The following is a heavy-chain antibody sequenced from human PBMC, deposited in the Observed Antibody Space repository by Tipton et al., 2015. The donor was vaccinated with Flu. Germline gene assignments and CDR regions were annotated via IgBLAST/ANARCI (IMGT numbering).Heavy chain of an antibody. V-gene: IGHV1-46*01. J-gene: IGHJ4*02. Sequence: QLVQSGAEVKKPGASVKVSCMTSGYTFSTYYMYWVRQAPGQGLGWMGMINPRGGSTFYSPKFQGRVTMTRDTSTSTVYMELSSLRSEDTALYYCARGRESYYYDSSGYHAFDYWGQGTLVTVSS. CDR1: GYTFSTYY. D-gene: IGHD3-22*01. CDR2: INPRGGST. CDR3: ARGRESYYYDSSGYHAFDY.